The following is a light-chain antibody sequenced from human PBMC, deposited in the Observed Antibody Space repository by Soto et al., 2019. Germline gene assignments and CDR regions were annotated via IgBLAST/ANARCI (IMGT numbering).Light chain of an antibody. CDR3: QSADSSGIWV. CDR1: VLPKQY. J-gene: IGLJ3*02. V-gene: IGLV3-25*02. Sequence: SYELTQPPSVSVSPGQTASITCSGDVLPKQYVYWFQLRPGQAPVQVMSRDTVRPSGIPERFSGSTSGTTVTLTISGVQAEDEAEYHCQSADSSGIWVFGGGTKLTVL. CDR2: RDT.